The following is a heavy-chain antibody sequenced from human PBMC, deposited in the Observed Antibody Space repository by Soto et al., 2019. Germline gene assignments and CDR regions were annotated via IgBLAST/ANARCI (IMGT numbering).Heavy chain of an antibody. CDR2: ISAYNGNT. CDR3: ASFPYYYYGMDV. V-gene: IGHV1-18*04. Sequence: ASGYTFTSYGISWVRQAPGQGLEWMGWISAYNGNTNYAQKLQGRVTMTTDTSTSTACMELRSLRSDDTAVYYCASFPYYYYGMDVWGQGTTVTVSS. CDR1: GYTFTSYG. J-gene: IGHJ6*02.